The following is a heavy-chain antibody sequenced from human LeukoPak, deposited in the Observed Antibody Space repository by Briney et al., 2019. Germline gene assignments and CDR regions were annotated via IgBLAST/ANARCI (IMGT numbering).Heavy chain of an antibody. CDR3: AREREQWHAFDI. J-gene: IGHJ3*02. CDR1: GFTFNNYI. CDR2: ISSSSDYI. V-gene: IGHV3-21*01. Sequence: GGSLRLSCAASGFTFNNYIMNWVRQAPGKGLEWVSSISSSSDYIYYADSVKGRFTISRDNAKNSLYLQMNSLRAEDTAVYFCAREREQWHAFDIWGQGTMVTVSS. D-gene: IGHD6-19*01.